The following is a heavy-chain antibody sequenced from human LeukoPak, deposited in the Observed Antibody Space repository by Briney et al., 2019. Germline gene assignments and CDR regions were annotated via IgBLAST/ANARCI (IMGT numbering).Heavy chain of an antibody. V-gene: IGHV3-21*01. J-gene: IGHJ4*02. CDR3: ARHRGRLLLFRGPFDY. Sequence: GGSLRLSCAASGFTFSSHSMNWVRQAPGKGLEWVSSISSSSSYIYYADSVKGRFTISRDNAKNSLYLQMNSLRAEDTAVYYCARHRGRLLLFRGPFDYWGQGTLVTVSS. CDR2: ISSSSSYI. CDR1: GFTFSSHS. D-gene: IGHD2-21*02.